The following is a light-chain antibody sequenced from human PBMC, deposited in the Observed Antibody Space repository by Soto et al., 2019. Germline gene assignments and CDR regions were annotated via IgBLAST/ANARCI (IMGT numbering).Light chain of an antibody. CDR2: AAS. CDR1: QSISSSY. J-gene: IGKJ2*01. V-gene: IGKV3-20*01. CDR3: QQYGSSSYT. Sequence: EIVLTQSPGTLSLSPGERATLSCRASQSISSSYLAWYQQKPGQAPRLLIYAASSRATGIPDRFSGSGSGTDFTLTISRLEPEYVAVYYCQQYGSSSYTFGQGTQLEIK.